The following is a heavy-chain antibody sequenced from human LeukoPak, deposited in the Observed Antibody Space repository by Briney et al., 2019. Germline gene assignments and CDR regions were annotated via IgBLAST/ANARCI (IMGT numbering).Heavy chain of an antibody. D-gene: IGHD3-10*01. CDR1: GFTVSSNY. J-gene: IGHJ4*02. CDR2: IYSGGST. Sequence: GGSLRLSCAASGFTVSSNYMTWVRRAPRKGLEWVSVIYSGGSTYYADSVKGRFTISRDNSKNTVYLQMNSLRAEDTALYFCASNDYDSGSYSIWGQGTPVTVSS. CDR3: ASNDYDSGSYSI. V-gene: IGHV3-53*01.